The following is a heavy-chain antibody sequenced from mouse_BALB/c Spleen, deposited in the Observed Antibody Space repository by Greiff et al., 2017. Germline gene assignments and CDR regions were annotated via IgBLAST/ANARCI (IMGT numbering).Heavy chain of an antibody. V-gene: IGHV1-18*01. CDR2: INPNNGGT. Sequence: EVQLQQSGPELVKPGASVKIPCKASGYTFTDYNMDWVKQSHGKSLEWIGDINPNNGGTIYNQKFKGKATLTVDKSSSTAYMELRSLTSEDTAVYYCASGGGTLDYWGQGTTLTVSS. CDR3: ASGGGTLDY. J-gene: IGHJ2*01. CDR1: GYTFTDYN. D-gene: IGHD1-1*02.